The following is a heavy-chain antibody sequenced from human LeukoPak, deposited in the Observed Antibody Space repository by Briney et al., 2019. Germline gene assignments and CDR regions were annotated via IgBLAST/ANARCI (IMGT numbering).Heavy chain of an antibody. V-gene: IGHV1-46*01. J-gene: IGHJ4*02. CDR3: ARGRVTIFGVLSEHYYFDY. CDR2: INPSGGST. CDR1: GYTFTSYY. Sequence: ASVKVSCKASGYTFTSYYMHWVRQAPGRGLEWTGIINPSGGSTSYAQKFQGRVTMTRDTSTSTVYMELSSLRSEDTAVYYCARGRVTIFGVLSEHYYFDYWGQGTLVTVSS. D-gene: IGHD3-3*01.